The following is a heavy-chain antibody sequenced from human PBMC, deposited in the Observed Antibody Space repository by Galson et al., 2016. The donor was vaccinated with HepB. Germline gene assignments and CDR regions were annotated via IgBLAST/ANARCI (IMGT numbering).Heavy chain of an antibody. CDR1: GFSLNTSGVG. V-gene: IGHV2-5*02. Sequence: PALVKPTQTLTLACSLSGFSLNTSGVGVGWIRQPPGGALEYLALIYGDGDDRYSPSLSSRVTVTKDASNTHVVLTMTNMYPLDTATYYCAYTDAFCPHGAGYFDYWGQGALVTVYS. CDR2: IYGDGDD. J-gene: IGHJ4*02. CDR3: AYTDAFCPHGAGYFDY. D-gene: IGHD3-10*01.